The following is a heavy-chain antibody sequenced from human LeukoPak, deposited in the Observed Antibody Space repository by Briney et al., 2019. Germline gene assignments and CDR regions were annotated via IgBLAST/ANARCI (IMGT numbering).Heavy chain of an antibody. CDR1: GYTFSSTG. D-gene: IGHD2-2*01. J-gene: IGHJ4*02. V-gene: IGHV1-18*01. CDR3: ARHRYCSSTSCFFDY. Sequence: ASVKVSCKASGYTFSSTGISWVRQAPGQGLEWMGWISAYNGNINYAQKLQGRVTMTTDTSTSTAYMELRSLRSDDTAVYYCARHRYCSSTSCFFDYWGQGTLVTVSS. CDR2: ISAYNGNI.